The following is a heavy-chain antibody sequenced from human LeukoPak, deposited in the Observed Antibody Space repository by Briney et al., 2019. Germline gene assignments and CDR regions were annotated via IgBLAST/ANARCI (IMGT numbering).Heavy chain of an antibody. Sequence: PSETLSLTCTVSGGSISSYYWSWIRQPPGQGLEWIGYIYYSGSTNYNPSLKSRVTISVDTSKNQFSLKLSSVTAAYTAVYCCARRDYYGSGSPAGAFDIWGQGTMVTVSS. J-gene: IGHJ3*02. CDR1: GGSISSYY. D-gene: IGHD3-10*01. CDR2: IYYSGST. V-gene: IGHV4-59*08. CDR3: ARRDYYGSGSPAGAFDI.